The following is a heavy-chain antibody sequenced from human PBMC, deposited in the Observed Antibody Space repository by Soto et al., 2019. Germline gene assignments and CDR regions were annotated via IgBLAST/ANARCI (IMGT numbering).Heavy chain of an antibody. J-gene: IGHJ4*02. V-gene: IGHV3-11*01. CDR3: ARDMSWEGYYFDH. CDR2: ISSSSYTI. CDR1: GFTFNDFY. D-gene: IGHD1-26*01. Sequence: GGSLRLSCAASGFTFNDFYMSWIRQAPGKGLEWVSYISSSSYTIYYADSVKGRFTISRDNAKNSLYLQMNSLRAEDTAVYYCARDMSWEGYYFDHWGQGTLVTVSS.